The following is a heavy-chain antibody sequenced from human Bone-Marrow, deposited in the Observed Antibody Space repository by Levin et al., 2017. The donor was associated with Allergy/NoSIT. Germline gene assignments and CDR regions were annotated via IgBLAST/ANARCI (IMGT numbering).Heavy chain of an antibody. Sequence: PGESLKISCKASGYTFRDYYIQWVRQAPGQGLEWMGWINPNSGGTNYAQKFQGRLTMTTDTSISTVYMELSSLRSDDTAVYYCARHADYGSGSYDLYYYYFSMDVWGRGTAVTVSS. V-gene: IGHV1-2*02. CDR2: INPNSGGT. J-gene: IGHJ6*04. CDR1: GYTFRDYY. CDR3: ARHADYGSGSYDLYYYYFSMDV. D-gene: IGHD3-10*01.